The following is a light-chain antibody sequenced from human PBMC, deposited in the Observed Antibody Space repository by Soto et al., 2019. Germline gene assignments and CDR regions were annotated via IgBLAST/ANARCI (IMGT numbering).Light chain of an antibody. CDR1: QNVYNN. J-gene: IGKJ4*01. V-gene: IGKV3-15*01. CDR2: DAS. Sequence: EIVMTQSPATLSVSPGEGATLSCKASQNVYNNLAWYQQRPGQPPRLLIYDASTRATGISARFSGSGYGTEFTLTISSPQSEDFAVYFCQQCRNWPLTFGGGTKVDI. CDR3: QQCRNWPLT.